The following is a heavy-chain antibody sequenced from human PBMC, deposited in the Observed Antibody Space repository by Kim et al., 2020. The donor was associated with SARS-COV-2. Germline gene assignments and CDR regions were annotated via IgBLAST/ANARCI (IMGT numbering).Heavy chain of an antibody. Sequence: SQTLSPTCAISGDSVSSDSAVWNWIRQSPSRGLEWLGRTCYRSKWHNDYAPSVKSRITINPDTSKNQFSLQLDSVTPEDTAVYYCARGLPYSSNYWVFDYWGQGTLVTVSS. D-gene: IGHD6-13*01. CDR1: GDSVSSDSAV. V-gene: IGHV6-1*01. J-gene: IGHJ4*02. CDR3: ARGLPYSSNYWVFDY. CDR2: TCYRSKWHN.